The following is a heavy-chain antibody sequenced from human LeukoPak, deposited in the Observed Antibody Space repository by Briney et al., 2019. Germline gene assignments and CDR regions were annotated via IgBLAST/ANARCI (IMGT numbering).Heavy chain of an antibody. Sequence: GGSLRLSCAASGFTFSIYSMNWVRQAPGKGLEWVSSITSSNSYIYYADSVKGRFTISRDKAKNSLHLQMNSLRAEDTAVYYCARSGPKKYYFDYWGQGTLVSVSS. V-gene: IGHV3-21*01. CDR3: ARSGPKKYYFDY. CDR2: ITSSNSYI. D-gene: IGHD6-25*01. CDR1: GFTFSIYS. J-gene: IGHJ4*02.